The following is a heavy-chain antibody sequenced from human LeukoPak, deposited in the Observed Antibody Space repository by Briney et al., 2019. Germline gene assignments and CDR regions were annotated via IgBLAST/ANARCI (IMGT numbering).Heavy chain of an antibody. Sequence: PSETLSLTCTVSGGSISSYYWSWIRQPPGKGLEWIGYIYYSGSTNYNPSLKSRVTISVDTPKNQFSLKLSSVTAADTAVYYCARRFGDGSFDYWGQGTLVTVSS. J-gene: IGHJ4*02. CDR2: IYYSGST. V-gene: IGHV4-59*08. D-gene: IGHD3-16*01. CDR3: ARRFGDGSFDY. CDR1: GGSISSYY.